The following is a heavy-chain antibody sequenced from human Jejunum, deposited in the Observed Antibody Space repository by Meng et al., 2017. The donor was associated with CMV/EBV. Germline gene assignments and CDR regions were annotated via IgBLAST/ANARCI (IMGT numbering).Heavy chain of an antibody. Sequence: HAQLRQSGGEVKKPGASLKVSCKASGYTVTNYGITWVRQAPGQGLEWMGWISAYNGNTNYAQTLQGRVTMTTDTSTSTAYMELRSLRSDDTAVYYCARVEVGITSGDYWGQGTLVTVSS. CDR3: ARVEVGITSGDY. CDR2: ISAYNGNT. V-gene: IGHV1-18*01. D-gene: IGHD1-26*01. J-gene: IGHJ4*02. CDR1: GYTVTNYG.